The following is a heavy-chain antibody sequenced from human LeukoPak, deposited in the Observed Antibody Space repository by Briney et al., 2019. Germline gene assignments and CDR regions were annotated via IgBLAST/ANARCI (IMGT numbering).Heavy chain of an antibody. J-gene: IGHJ3*02. CDR1: GFTFSSYS. CDR2: ISSSSSTI. V-gene: IGHV3-48*01. Sequence: GGSLRLSCAASGFTFSSYSMNWVRQAPGKGLEWVSYISSSSSTIYYADSVKGRFTISRDNAKNSLYLQMNSLRAEDTALYHCARDGGLVRGDAFDIWGQGTMVTVSS. CDR3: ARDGGLVRGDAFDI.